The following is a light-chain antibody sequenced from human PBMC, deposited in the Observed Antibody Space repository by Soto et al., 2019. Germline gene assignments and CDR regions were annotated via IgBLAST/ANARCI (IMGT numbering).Light chain of an antibody. CDR3: QQYNTWPRT. Sequence: DIQMTQSPSSVSASLGDRVTITCRASQGLSSWLAWYQQKPGEAPKLLIYAASSLQSGVPSRFSGSGSGTDFTLTISSLQSEDFAVYYCQQYNTWPRTFGQGTKV. J-gene: IGKJ1*01. CDR1: QGLSSW. V-gene: IGKV1-12*01. CDR2: AAS.